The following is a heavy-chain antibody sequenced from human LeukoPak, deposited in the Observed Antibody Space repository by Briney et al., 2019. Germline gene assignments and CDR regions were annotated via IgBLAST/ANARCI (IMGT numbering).Heavy chain of an antibody. CDR1: GGSISSYY. CDR3: ARHGVTAIIDAFDI. J-gene: IGHJ3*02. D-gene: IGHD5-18*01. Sequence: SETLSLTCTVSGGSISSYYWSWIRQPPGKGLEWIGYIYYSGSTNYNPSLKSRVTISVDTSKNQFSLKLRSVTAADTAVYYCARHGVTAIIDAFDIWGQGTMVTVSS. V-gene: IGHV4-59*08. CDR2: IYYSGST.